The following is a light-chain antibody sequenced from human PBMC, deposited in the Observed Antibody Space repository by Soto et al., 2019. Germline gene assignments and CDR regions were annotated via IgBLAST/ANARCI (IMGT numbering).Light chain of an antibody. CDR3: SSYTTTTSFLL. CDR2: EVS. CDR1: SSDIGNYDF. J-gene: IGLJ2*01. Sequence: QSALTQPASVSGSPGQSITISCTGTSSDIGNYDFVSWYQQVPGTAPKAMIYEVSSRPSGVSNRFSGSTSGNTASLTISGRQAEDEAYCDCSSYTTTTSFLLFGGGTKVTVL. V-gene: IGLV2-14*01.